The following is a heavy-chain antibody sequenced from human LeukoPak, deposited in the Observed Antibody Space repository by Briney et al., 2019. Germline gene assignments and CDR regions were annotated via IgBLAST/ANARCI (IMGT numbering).Heavy chain of an antibody. D-gene: IGHD6-13*01. J-gene: IGHJ5*02. Sequence: ASVKVSCKVSGHTHTELSMHRVRRAPGNGLEWMGGFDPEDGETIYAQKFQGRVTMTEDTSTDTAYMELSSLRSEDTAVYYCARDRDSRSWYEVSDPWGQGTLVTVSS. CDR2: FDPEDGET. CDR3: ARDRDSRSWYEVSDP. CDR1: GHTHTELS. V-gene: IGHV1-24*01.